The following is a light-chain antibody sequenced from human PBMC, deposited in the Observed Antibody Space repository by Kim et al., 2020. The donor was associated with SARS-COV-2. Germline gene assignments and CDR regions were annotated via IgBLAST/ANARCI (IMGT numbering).Light chain of an antibody. Sequence: ASVGDRVTMTCQASHDISNYLNWYQQKPGKAPKVLIHDASDLQTGVPSRFGGSGFGTHFTLTISSLQPEDVATYFCQQYDNLPLTFGGGTKVDIK. V-gene: IGKV1-33*01. CDR1: HDISNY. CDR2: DAS. CDR3: QQYDNLPLT. J-gene: IGKJ4*01.